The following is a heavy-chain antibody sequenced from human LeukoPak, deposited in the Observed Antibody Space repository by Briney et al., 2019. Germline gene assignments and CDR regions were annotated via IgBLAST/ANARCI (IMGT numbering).Heavy chain of an antibody. D-gene: IGHD6-6*01. CDR2: IYYSGST. CDR3: ARGLKGYSSSSTRADYYYYMDV. J-gene: IGHJ6*03. V-gene: IGHV4-59*01. CDR1: GGSISSYY. Sequence: SETLSLTCTVSGGSISSYYWSWIRQPPGKGLEWIGYIYYSGSTNYNPSLKSRVTISVDTSKNQFSLKLSSVTAADTAVYYCARGLKGYSSSSTRADYYYYMDVWGKGTTVTVSS.